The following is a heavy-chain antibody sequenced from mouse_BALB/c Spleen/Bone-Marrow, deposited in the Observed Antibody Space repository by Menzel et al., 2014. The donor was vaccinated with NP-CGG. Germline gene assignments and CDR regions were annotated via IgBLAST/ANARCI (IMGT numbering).Heavy chain of an antibody. CDR1: GFTFSSYG. CDR3: ARGNYGNYVDYFDY. CDR2: INSNGGST. Sequence: DVMLVESGGGLVQPGGSLKLSCAASGFTFSSYGMSWVRPTPDKRLELVASINSNGGSTYYPDSVKGQFTISRDNAKNTLSLQMSSLKSEDTAMYYCARGNYGNYVDYFDYWGQGTTLTVSS. D-gene: IGHD2-1*01. J-gene: IGHJ2*01. V-gene: IGHV5-6-3*01.